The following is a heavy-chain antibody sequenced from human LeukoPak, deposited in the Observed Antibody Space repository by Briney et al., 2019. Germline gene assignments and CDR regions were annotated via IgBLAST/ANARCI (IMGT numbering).Heavy chain of an antibody. J-gene: IGHJ5*02. Sequence: GGSLRLSCAASGFTFSSYSMNWVRQAPGKGLEWVSSISSSSSYIYYADSVKGRYTISRDNAKKSLYLQMNSLRAEDTAVYYCARTYYYDSSGYREDWFDPWGQGTLVTVSS. CDR1: GFTFSSYS. V-gene: IGHV3-21*01. CDR3: ARTYYYDSSGYREDWFDP. D-gene: IGHD3-22*01. CDR2: ISSSSSYI.